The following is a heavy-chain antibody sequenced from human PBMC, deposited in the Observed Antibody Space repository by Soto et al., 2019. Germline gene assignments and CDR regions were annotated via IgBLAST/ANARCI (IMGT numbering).Heavy chain of an antibody. Sequence: SETLSLTCAVSGGSISSGGYSWSWIRQPPGKGLEWIGYIYHSGSTYYNPSLKSRVTISVDRSKNQFSLKLSSVTAADTALYYCARRLSIVGGANGGAFDIWGQGTTVTVSS. J-gene: IGHJ3*02. V-gene: IGHV4-30-2*01. D-gene: IGHD1-26*01. CDR1: GGSISSGGYS. CDR3: ARRLSIVGGANGGAFDI. CDR2: IYHSGST.